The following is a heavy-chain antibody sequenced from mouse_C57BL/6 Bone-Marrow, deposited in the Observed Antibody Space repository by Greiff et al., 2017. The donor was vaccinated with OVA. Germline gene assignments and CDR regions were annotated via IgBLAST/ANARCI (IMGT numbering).Heavy chain of an antibody. CDR3: ARGITYDYGRGKNY. J-gene: IGHJ2*01. Sequence: EVQLQQSGPELVKPGASVKISCKASGYTFTDYYMNWVKQSHGKSLEWIGDINPNNGGTSYNQKFKGKATLTVDKSSSTAYMELRSLTSEDSAVYYCARGITYDYGRGKNYWGQGTTLTVSS. V-gene: IGHV1-26*01. D-gene: IGHD2-4*01. CDR2: INPNNGGT. CDR1: GYTFTDYY.